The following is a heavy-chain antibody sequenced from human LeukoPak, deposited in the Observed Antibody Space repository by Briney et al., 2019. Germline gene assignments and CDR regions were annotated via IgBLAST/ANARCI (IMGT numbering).Heavy chain of an antibody. V-gene: IGHV3-72*01. CDR1: GFSFSDFF. D-gene: IGHD1-1*01. CDR2: SRNKENNYAA. Sequence: QPGGSLRLSCAVSGFSFSDFFMDWVRQAPGKGLEWIGCSRNKENNYAAEYAASVKGRLTISRDDLKYSLYLQLSSLKTEDTAVYYCTRENYWNLDYWGQGTLVTVSS. J-gene: IGHJ4*02. CDR3: TRENYWNLDY.